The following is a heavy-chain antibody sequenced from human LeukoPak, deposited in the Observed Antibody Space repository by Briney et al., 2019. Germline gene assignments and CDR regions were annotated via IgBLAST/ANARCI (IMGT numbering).Heavy chain of an antibody. D-gene: IGHD3-3*01. CDR1: GFTFSSYA. J-gene: IGHJ5*02. CDR3: ARDRNYDFWSGYSPSNWFDP. V-gene: IGHV3-30-3*01. Sequence: GRSLRLSCAASGFTFSSYAMHWVRQAPGKGLEWVAVISYDGSNKYYADSVKGRFTISRDNSKNTLYLQMNSLRAEDTAVYYCARDRNYDFWSGYSPSNWFDPWGQGTLVTVSS. CDR2: ISYDGSNK.